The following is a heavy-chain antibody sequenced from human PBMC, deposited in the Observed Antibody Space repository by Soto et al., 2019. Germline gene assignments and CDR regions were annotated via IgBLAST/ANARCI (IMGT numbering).Heavy chain of an antibody. Sequence: PSETLSLTCSIYSGSFIGFYWSWIRQPPGKRLEWIGEISQSGSTNYNPSLKSRVSISVDTSKNQFSLNLTSVTAADTAVYYCARAPKVSGSSQTRPDFWGQGALVTVSS. CDR3: ARAPKVSGSSQTRPDF. CDR1: SGSFIGFY. J-gene: IGHJ4*02. V-gene: IGHV4-34*01. CDR2: ISQSGST. D-gene: IGHD6-6*01.